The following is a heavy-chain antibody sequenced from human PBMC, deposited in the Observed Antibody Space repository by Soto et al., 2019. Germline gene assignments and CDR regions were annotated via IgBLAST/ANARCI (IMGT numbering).Heavy chain of an antibody. CDR3: ARHAYILEWLLGHWFDP. Sequence: SETLSLTCAVYGGSFSGYYWTWIRQPPGTGLEWIGEINHSGSTNYNPSLKSRVTISVDTSKNQFSLKLTSVTAADTAVYYCARHAYILEWLLGHWFDPWGQGTLVTVSS. J-gene: IGHJ5*02. D-gene: IGHD3-3*01. CDR1: GGSFSGYY. CDR2: INHSGST. V-gene: IGHV4-34*01.